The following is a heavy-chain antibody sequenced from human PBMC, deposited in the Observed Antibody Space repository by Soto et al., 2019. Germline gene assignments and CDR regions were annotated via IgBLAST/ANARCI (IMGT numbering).Heavy chain of an antibody. CDR3: AKDSGITIIGLLPTYFDY. CDR2: ISCSGGST. CDR1: GFTFSRYA. Sequence: GGSLRLSCAASGFTFSRYAMSWGRQAPGKGLEGVSAISCSGGSTYYADSVTGRFTISRDNSKNTLYLQMNSLRAEDTAVYYCAKDSGITIIGLLPTYFDYRGQRTLVTGSS. V-gene: IGHV3-23*01. J-gene: IGHJ4*02. D-gene: IGHD3-3*01.